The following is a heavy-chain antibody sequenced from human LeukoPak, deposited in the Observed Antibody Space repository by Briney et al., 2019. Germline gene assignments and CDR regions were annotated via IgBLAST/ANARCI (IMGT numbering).Heavy chain of an antibody. D-gene: IGHD3-22*01. Sequence: PGGSLRLSCAASGFTFSSYWMSWVRQAPGKGLEWEANIKQDGSEKYYVDSVKGRFTISRDNAKNSLYLQMNSLRAEDTAVYYCARDGDYYYDSSGSDYWGQGTLVTVSS. J-gene: IGHJ4*02. CDR1: GFTFSSYW. CDR3: ARDGDYYYDSSGSDY. V-gene: IGHV3-7*01. CDR2: IKQDGSEK.